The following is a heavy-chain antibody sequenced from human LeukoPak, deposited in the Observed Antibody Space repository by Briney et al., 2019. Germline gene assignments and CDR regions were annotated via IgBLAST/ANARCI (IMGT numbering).Heavy chain of an antibody. CDR1: GFTFSSYS. CDR2: ISTSSTYI. J-gene: IGHJ4*02. CDR3: AREHPFIIGTTFFDY. D-gene: IGHD1-20*01. Sequence: PGGSLRLSCAASGFTFSSYSMNWVRQAPGKGLEWVSSISTSSTYIYYADSVKGRFTISRDNAKNSLYLQMNSLRAEDTAVYYCAREHPFIIGTTFFDYWGQGTLVTVSS. V-gene: IGHV3-21*01.